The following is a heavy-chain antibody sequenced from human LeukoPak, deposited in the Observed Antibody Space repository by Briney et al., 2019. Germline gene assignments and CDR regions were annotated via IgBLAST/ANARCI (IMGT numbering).Heavy chain of an antibody. CDR2: ILYDGSNE. V-gene: IGHV3-30*04. CDR3: ARDNPPDY. Sequence: GGSLRLSCAASGFTFSSYAMHWVRQAPGKGLEWVAVILYDGSNEYYADSVKGRFTISRDNSKNTLYLQMNSLRAEDTALYYCARDNPPDYWGQGTLVTVSS. J-gene: IGHJ4*02. CDR1: GFTFSSYA.